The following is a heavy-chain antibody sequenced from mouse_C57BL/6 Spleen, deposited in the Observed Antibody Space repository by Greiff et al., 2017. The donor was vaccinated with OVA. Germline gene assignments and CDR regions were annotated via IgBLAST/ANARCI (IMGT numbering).Heavy chain of an antibody. J-gene: IGHJ2*01. Sequence: QVQLQQPGAELVRPGSSVTLSCKASGYTFTSYWLHWVKQRPIQGLEWIGNIDPSDSDTHYNQKFKDKATLTVDKSSSTAYMQLSSLTSEDSAVYYCARGGTGYSFDYWGQGTTLTVSS. V-gene: IGHV1-52*01. CDR2: IDPSDSDT. CDR3: ARGGTGYSFDY. CDR1: GYTFTSYW.